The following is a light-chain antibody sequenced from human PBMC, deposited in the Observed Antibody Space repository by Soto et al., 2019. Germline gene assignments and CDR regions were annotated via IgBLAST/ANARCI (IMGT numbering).Light chain of an antibody. J-gene: IGKJ4*01. Sequence: EIVMTQSPATLSLSPVERATLSCIASQSVSNNYLAWYQQKPGQAPRLLIYGASNRATGIPDRFSGGGSGTEFTLTISSLQSADFAVYYCQQYNDWPLPFGGGTK. CDR1: QSVSNN. CDR2: GAS. V-gene: IGKV3D-15*01. CDR3: QQYNDWPLP.